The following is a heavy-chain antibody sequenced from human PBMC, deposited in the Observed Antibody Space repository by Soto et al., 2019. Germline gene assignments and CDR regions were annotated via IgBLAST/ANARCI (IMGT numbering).Heavy chain of an antibody. J-gene: IGHJ5*02. CDR2: IYYSWST. CDR3: ESGKYSSSLYNWFDP. V-gene: IGHV4-31*11. Sequence: TLSLSCAVSGGSISSGGYYWSWIRQHPGKGLEWIGYIYYSWSTYYNPSLKSRVTISVDTSKNQFSLKLSSVTAADTAVYYCESGKYSSSLYNWFDPWGQGTLVTVSS. CDR1: GGSISSGGYY. D-gene: IGHD6-6*01.